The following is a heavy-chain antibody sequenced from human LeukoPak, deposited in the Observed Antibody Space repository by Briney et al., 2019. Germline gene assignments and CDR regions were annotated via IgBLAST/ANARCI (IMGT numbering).Heavy chain of an antibody. CDR3: AKLTGERLAYFDY. Sequence: GGSLRLSCAASGLTFSSYAMSWVRQAPGKGLEWVSTISGSGGSTSYADSVKGRFTISRDNSKNTLYLQMNSLRAEDTAVYYCAKLTGERLAYFDYWGQGTLVTVSS. V-gene: IGHV3-23*01. CDR2: ISGSGGST. D-gene: IGHD7-27*01. CDR1: GLTFSSYA. J-gene: IGHJ4*02.